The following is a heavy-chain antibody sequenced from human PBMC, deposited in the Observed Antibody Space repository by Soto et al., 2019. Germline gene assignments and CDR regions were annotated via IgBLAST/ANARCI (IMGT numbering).Heavy chain of an antibody. J-gene: IGHJ4*02. CDR1: GYTLTELS. V-gene: IGHV1-24*01. Sequence: ASVKVSCKVSGYTLTELSMHWVRQAPGKGLEWMGGFDPEDGETIYAQKFQGRVTMTEDTSTDTAYMELSSLRSEDTAVYYCATGRRYCSGGSCYPTPFDYWGQGTLVTVSS. CDR3: ATGRRYCSGGSCYPTPFDY. D-gene: IGHD2-15*01. CDR2: FDPEDGET.